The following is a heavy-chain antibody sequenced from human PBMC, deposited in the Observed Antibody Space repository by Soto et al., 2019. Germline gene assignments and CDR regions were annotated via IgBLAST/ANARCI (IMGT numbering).Heavy chain of an antibody. J-gene: IGHJ5*02. CDR2: IYHSGST. D-gene: IGHD2-15*01. CDR1: GYSISSGYY. CDR3: AGDYKGYCRGGSCRNNWFDP. V-gene: IGHV4-38-2*02. Sequence: SETLSLTCAVSGYSISSGYYWGWIRQPPGKGLEWTGSIYHSGSTYYNPSLKSRVTISVDTSKNQFSLKLSSVTAADTAVYYCAGDYKGYCRGGSCRNNWFDPWGQGTLVTVSS.